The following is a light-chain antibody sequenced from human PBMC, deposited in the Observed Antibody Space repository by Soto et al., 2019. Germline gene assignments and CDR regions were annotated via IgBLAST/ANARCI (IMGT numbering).Light chain of an antibody. V-gene: IGKV1-5*03. CDR3: QHYDSYYT. CDR1: QSISSW. Sequence: DIQMTQSPSTLSASVGDRVTITCRAAQSISSWLAWYQQKPGKAPKLLIYKASSLERGVPSRFSGSGSGTEFTLTISSLKSDDYAEDYCQHYDSYYTFGQGTNVDIK. J-gene: IGKJ1*01. CDR2: KAS.